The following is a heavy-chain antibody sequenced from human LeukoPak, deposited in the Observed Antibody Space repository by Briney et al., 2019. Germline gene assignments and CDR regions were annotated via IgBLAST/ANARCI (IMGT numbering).Heavy chain of an antibody. Sequence: GRSLRLSCAASGFIFCHYGMHWVRQAPGKGLEWVAVIWSDGSNRFYAGSVKGRFTISRDNSQNTVFLQMNSLRVEDTAMYYCARDAQRGFDYSNSLEYWGHGTLVTVSS. D-gene: IGHD4-11*01. J-gene: IGHJ4*01. V-gene: IGHV3-33*01. CDR2: IWSDGSNR. CDR3: ARDAQRGFDYSNSLEY. CDR1: GFIFCHYG.